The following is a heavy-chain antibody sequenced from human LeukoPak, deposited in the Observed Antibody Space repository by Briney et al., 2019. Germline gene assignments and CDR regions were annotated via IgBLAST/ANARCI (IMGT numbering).Heavy chain of an antibody. CDR3: ARLSNDFWSGYAWFDP. CDR2: IYPGDSET. Sequence: GESLKISCKGSGYRFTSYWIGWVRQMPGKGLEWMGIIYPGDSETRYSPSFQGQVTISADKSITTAYLQWSSLKASDTAMYYCARLSNDFWSGYAWFDPWGQGSLVTVSS. CDR1: GYRFTSYW. V-gene: IGHV5-51*01. J-gene: IGHJ5*02. D-gene: IGHD3-3*01.